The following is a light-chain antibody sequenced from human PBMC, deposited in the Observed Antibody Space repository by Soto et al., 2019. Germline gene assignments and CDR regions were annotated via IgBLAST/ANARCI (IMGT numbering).Light chain of an antibody. V-gene: IGKV3-15*01. CDR2: GAS. Sequence: EIVMTQSPATLSMSPGERATLSCRASQSISSNLAWYQQKPGQAPRLIIYGASNRATGIPARFSGGGSETEFTLTISRLQSEDFAVYYCQQYDNWPPTYTFVQGTKLEIK. CDR1: QSISSN. CDR3: QQYDNWPPTYT. J-gene: IGKJ2*01.